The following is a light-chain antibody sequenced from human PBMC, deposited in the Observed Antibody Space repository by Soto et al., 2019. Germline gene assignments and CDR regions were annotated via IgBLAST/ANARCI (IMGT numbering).Light chain of an antibody. Sequence: QSALTQPPSASGSPGQSVTISCTGASTDANDYNYVSWYQQYPGKAPKLIIYEVYKRPSGVPDRFSGSKSGNTASLTVSGLQAEDEADYYCNSYAGSNIVFGTGTKVTVL. CDR1: STDANDYNY. J-gene: IGLJ1*01. CDR2: EVY. CDR3: NSYAGSNIV. V-gene: IGLV2-8*01.